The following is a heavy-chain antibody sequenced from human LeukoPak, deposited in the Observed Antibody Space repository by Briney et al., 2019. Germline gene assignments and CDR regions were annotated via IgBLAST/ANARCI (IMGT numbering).Heavy chain of an antibody. Sequence: TETLSLTCTVSGGSISSYYWSWIRQPPGKGLEGIGYIYYSGSTNYNPSLKSRVTISVDTSKNQFSLKLSSVTAADTAVYYCARAWGTYGMDVWGQGTTVTVSS. CDR2: IYYSGST. CDR1: GGSISSYY. CDR3: ARAWGTYGMDV. D-gene: IGHD3-16*01. V-gene: IGHV4-59*01. J-gene: IGHJ6*02.